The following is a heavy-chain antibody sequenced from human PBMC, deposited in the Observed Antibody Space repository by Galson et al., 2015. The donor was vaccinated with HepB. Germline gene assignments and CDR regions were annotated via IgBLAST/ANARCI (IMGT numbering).Heavy chain of an antibody. CDR1: GFTFSSYC. CDR3: TRDSGVGYTMDV. V-gene: IGHV3-48*02. CDR2: INAYSSAF. Sequence: SLRLSCAASGFTFSSYCMDWVRQAPGKGLEWVSYINAYSSAFYYADSVKGRFTISRDNAKNSVYLQMHSLRDEDTAVYYCTRDSGVGYTMDVWGQGTTVAVSS. J-gene: IGHJ6*02. D-gene: IGHD5-12*01.